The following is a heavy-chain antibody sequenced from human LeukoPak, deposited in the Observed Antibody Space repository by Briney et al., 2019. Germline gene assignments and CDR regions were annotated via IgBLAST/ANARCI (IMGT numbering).Heavy chain of an antibody. V-gene: IGHV3-30-3*01. CDR1: GFTFSSYA. J-gene: IGHJ4*02. Sequence: GGSLRLSCAASGFTFSSYAMHWVRQAPGKGLEWVAVISYDGSNKYYADSVKGRFTISRDNSKNTLYLQMNSLRAEDTAVYYCARGKDIVATSYFDYWGQGTLSPSPQ. CDR2: ISYDGSNK. CDR3: ARGKDIVATSYFDY. D-gene: IGHD5-12*01.